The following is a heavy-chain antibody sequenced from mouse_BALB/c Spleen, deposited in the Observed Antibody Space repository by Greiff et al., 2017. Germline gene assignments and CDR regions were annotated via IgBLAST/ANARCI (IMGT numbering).Heavy chain of an antibody. D-gene: IGHD2-12*01. V-gene: IGHV1-14*01. CDR2: INPYNDGT. CDR1: GYTFTSYV. CDR3: ATTGVHYWYFEV. Sequence: VQLQQSGPELVKPGASVKMSCKASGYTFTSYVMHWVKQKPGQGLEWIGYINPYNDGTKYNEKFKGKATLTSDKSSSTAYMELSSLTSEDSAVYYCATTGVHYWYFEVWGAGTTVTVSS. J-gene: IGHJ1*01.